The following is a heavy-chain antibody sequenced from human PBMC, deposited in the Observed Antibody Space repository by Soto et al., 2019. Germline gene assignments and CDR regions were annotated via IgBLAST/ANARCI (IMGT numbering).Heavy chain of an antibody. D-gene: IGHD6-25*01. Sequence: EVQLVESGGGLVQPGGSLRLSCSASGFTVSSHYMSWVRQAPGKGLEWVAAIYNGGNTDHADSVKDRFTISRDSSKNTMSLQMNGLRVEDTAVYYCGRGSSGLHWGQGTLVTVSS. V-gene: IGHV3-66*01. CDR2: IYNGGNT. CDR3: GRGSSGLH. CDR1: GFTVSSHY. J-gene: IGHJ4*02.